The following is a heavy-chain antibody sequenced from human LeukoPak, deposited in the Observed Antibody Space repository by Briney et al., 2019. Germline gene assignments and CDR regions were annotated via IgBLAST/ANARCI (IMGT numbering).Heavy chain of an antibody. Sequence: SETLSLTCAVYGGSFSGYYWSWIRQPPGKGLEWIGEINHSGSTNYNPSLKSRVTISVDTSKNQFSLKLSSVTAADTAVYYCARGLCSSSWYFTYYYGMDVWGQGTTVTVSS. D-gene: IGHD6-13*01. CDR2: INHSGST. V-gene: IGHV4-34*01. J-gene: IGHJ6*02. CDR1: GGSFSGYY. CDR3: ARGLCSSSWYFTYYYGMDV.